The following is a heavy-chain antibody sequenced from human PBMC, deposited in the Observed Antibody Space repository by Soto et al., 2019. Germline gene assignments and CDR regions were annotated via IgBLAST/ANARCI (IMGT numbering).Heavy chain of an antibody. D-gene: IGHD2-2*01. CDR3: ARDSTTLGAFDI. Sequence: PGGSLRLSCAASGFTVSNNYMIWVRQAPGKGLEWVSAIYSGGNTYYADSVKGRFTISRDNSKNILFLQMNTLRAEDTAVYYCARDSTTLGAFDIWGQGTKVTVSS. CDR1: GFTVSNNY. V-gene: IGHV3-53*01. CDR2: IYSGGNT. J-gene: IGHJ3*02.